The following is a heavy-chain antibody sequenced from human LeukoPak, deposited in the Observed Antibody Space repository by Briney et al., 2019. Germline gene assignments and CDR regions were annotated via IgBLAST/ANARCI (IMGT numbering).Heavy chain of an antibody. D-gene: IGHD6-19*01. CDR1: GFTFSSYA. CDR3: AKHEMRFRAVAGVDY. J-gene: IGHJ4*02. V-gene: IGHV3-23*01. CDR2: ISGSGGST. Sequence: GGSLRLSCAASGFTFSSYAMSWVRQAPGKGLEWVSAISGSGGSTYYADSVKGRFTISRDNSKNTLYLQMNSLRAEDTAVYYCAKHEMRFRAVAGVDYWGQGTLVTVSS.